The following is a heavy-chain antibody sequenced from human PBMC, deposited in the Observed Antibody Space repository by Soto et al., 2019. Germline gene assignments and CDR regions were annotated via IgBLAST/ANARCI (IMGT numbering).Heavy chain of an antibody. CDR2: ISYDGSNK. D-gene: IGHD3-10*01. J-gene: IGHJ5*02. V-gene: IGHV3-30*18. CDR1: GFTFSSYG. CDR3: AKPLKSITMVRGSRGAWFDP. Sequence: GGSLRLSCAASGFTFSSYGMHWVRQAPGKGLEWVAVISYDGSNKYYADSVKGRFTISRDNSKNTLYLQMNSLRAEDTAVYYCAKPLKSITMVRGSRGAWFDPWGQETLVTVSS.